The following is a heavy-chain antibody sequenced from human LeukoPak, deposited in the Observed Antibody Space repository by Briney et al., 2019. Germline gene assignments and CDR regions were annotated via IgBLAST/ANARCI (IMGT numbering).Heavy chain of an antibody. CDR2: IYYSGST. Sequence: SETLSLTRTVSGGSISSSSYYWGWIRQPPGKGLEWIGSIYYSGSTYYNPSLKSRVTISVDTSKNQFSLKLSSVTAADTAVYYCARLGLGSSPDYWGQGTLVTVSS. V-gene: IGHV4-39*01. CDR1: GGSISSSSYY. CDR3: ARLGLGSSPDY. J-gene: IGHJ4*02. D-gene: IGHD6-13*01.